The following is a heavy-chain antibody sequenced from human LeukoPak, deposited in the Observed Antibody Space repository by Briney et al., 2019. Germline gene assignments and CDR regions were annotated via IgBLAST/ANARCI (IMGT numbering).Heavy chain of an antibody. CDR2: ISNSGRST. CDR1: GFTFSRYA. V-gene: IGHV3-23*01. J-gene: IGHJ4*02. D-gene: IGHD3-3*01. CDR3: AKDRLESWSGFFGLFDY. Sequence: GGSLRLSCATSGFTFSRYAMSWVRQAPGKGLEWVSGISNSGRSTYYADPVKGRFTISRDNSKSTLYLQMNSLRAGDTAVYYCAKDRLESWSGFFGLFDYWGQGALVTVAS.